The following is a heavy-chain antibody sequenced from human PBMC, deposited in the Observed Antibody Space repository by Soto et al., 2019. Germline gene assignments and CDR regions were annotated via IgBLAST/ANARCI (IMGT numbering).Heavy chain of an antibody. CDR2: IYYSGST. Sequence: SETLSLTCTVSGGSISSYYWSWIRQPPGRGLEWIGYIYYSGSTNYNPSLKSRVTISVDTSKNQFSLKLSSVTAADTAVYYCASGVLRFSGDAFVIWCQTTMVTVSS. CDR1: GGSISSYY. D-gene: IGHD3-3*01. J-gene: IGHJ3*02. V-gene: IGHV4-59*01. CDR3: ASGVLRFSGDAFVI.